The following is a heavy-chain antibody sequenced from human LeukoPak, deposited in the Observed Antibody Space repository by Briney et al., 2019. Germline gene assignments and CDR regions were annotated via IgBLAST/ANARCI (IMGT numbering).Heavy chain of an antibody. D-gene: IGHD2-2*01. CDR2: INSDGSST. V-gene: IGHV3-74*01. CDR1: GFTFSNAW. J-gene: IGHJ5*02. CDR3: AKDTAAHTFNWFDP. Sequence: GGSLRLSCAASGFTFSNAWMSWVRQAPGKGLVWVSRINSDGSSTSYADSVKGRFTISRDNAKNSLYLQMNSLRAEDTALYYCAKDTAAHTFNWFDPWGQGTLVTVSS.